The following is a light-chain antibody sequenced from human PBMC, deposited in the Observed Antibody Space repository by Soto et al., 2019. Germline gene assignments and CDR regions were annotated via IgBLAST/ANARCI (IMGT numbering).Light chain of an antibody. CDR3: QQYGSWPPTWS. CDR2: GAS. CDR1: QSISTN. V-gene: IGKV3-15*01. Sequence: VMTQSPATLSVSPGERATLSCRASQSISTNLAWYQQKPGQAPRLLMYGASTRATGVPARFSGSGSGTEFTLTISSLQSEDFAVYSCQQYGSWPPTWSFGQGTKVDIK. J-gene: IGKJ1*01.